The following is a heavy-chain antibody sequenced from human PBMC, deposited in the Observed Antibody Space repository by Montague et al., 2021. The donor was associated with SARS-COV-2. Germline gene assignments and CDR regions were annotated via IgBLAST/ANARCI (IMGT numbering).Heavy chain of an antibody. J-gene: IGHJ4*02. CDR2: VDKSDNT. D-gene: IGHD3-10*01. CDR3: TSGEGNYGRRYYFDY. V-gene: IGHV4-59*01. Sequence: SETLSLTCTVSGDSIRTNYWSWIRQPPGKGLEWIGYVDKSDNTDYNPSLESRVTISLDTSKKQFSLKLNSVTSADTAVYYCTSGEGNYGRRYYFDYWGQGTLVTVSS. CDR1: GDSIRTNY.